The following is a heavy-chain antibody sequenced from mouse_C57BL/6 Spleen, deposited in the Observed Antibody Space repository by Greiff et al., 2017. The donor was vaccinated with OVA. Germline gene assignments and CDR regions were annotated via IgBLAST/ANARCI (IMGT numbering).Heavy chain of an antibody. CDR2: IWRGGST. J-gene: IGHJ1*03. CDR3: AKNRGYGSSYGYFDV. D-gene: IGHD1-1*01. V-gene: IGHV2-5*01. Sequence: QVQLKESGPGLVQPSQSLSITCTVSGFSLTSYGVHWVRQSPGKGLEWLGVIWRGGSTDYNAAFMSRLSITKDNSKSQVFFKMNSLQADDTAIYYCAKNRGYGSSYGYFDVWGTGTTVTVSS. CDR1: GFSLTSYG.